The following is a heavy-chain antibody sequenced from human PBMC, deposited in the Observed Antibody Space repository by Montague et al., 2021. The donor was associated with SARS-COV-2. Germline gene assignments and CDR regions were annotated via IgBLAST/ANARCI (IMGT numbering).Heavy chain of an antibody. V-gene: IGHV2-70*01. J-gene: IGHJ4*02. CDR2: IDWDXDT. CDR1: GFSLSTSGMC. D-gene: IGHD3-9*01. Sequence: PALVKPTQTLTLTCTFSGFSLSTSGMCVRWIRQPPGKALEWLALIDWDXDTYYSTSLKTRLTITKDTSKNQVVLTMTNMDPVDTATYYCARSHYDILTGYYTVFDYWGQGTLVTVSS. CDR3: ARSHYDILTGYYTVFDY.